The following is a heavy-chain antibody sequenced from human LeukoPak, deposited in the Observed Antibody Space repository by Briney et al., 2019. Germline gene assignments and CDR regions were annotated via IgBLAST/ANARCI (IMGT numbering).Heavy chain of an antibody. CDR1: GYTFTSYG. D-gene: IGHD4-23*01. V-gene: IGHV1-18*01. J-gene: IGHJ6*03. CDR2: ISTYNGNT. Sequence: ASVKVSCKASGYTFTSYGISWVRQAPGQGLEWMGWISTYNGNTNHAQELQGRVTMTTDTSTSTAYMELRSLRSDDTAVYYCARLLQGWELNYYYSYMDVWGKGTTVTISS. CDR3: ARLLQGWELNYYYSYMDV.